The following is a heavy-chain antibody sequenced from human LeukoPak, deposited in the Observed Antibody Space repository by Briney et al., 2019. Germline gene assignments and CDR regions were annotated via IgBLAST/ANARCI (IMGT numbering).Heavy chain of an antibody. CDR3: AKDSRAPATAIN. J-gene: IGHJ4*02. CDR1: GFTFSSYG. Sequence: PGGSLRLSCAASGFTFSSYGMSWVRQAPGKGLEWVSGISGGGGSTYYAGSVKGRFTISRDNSKNTLYLQMNSLRAEDTAVYYCAKDSRAPATAINWGQGTLVTVSP. CDR2: ISGGGGST. V-gene: IGHV3-23*01. D-gene: IGHD2-2*01.